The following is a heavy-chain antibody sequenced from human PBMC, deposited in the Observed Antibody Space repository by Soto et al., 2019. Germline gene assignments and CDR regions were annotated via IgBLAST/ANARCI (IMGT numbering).Heavy chain of an antibody. V-gene: IGHV1-8*01. CDR3: ARGQVSSSWYVSYYYYGMDV. Sequence: QVQLVQSGAEVKKPGASVKVSCKASGYTFTSYDINWVRQATGQGLEWMGWMNPNSGNTGYALKFQGRVTMTRNTSISTAYMELSSLRSEDTAVYYCARGQVSSSWYVSYYYYGMDVWGQWTTVTVSS. CDR2: MNPNSGNT. J-gene: IGHJ6*02. CDR1: GYTFTSYD. D-gene: IGHD6-13*01.